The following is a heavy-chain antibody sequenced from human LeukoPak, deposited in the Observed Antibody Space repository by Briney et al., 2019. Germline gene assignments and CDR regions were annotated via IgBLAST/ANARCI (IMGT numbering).Heavy chain of an antibody. Sequence: GGSLRLSCAASGFTFSTYAMNWVRQAPGKGLEWVSVIIGNSAITHYADSVKGRFTISRDDSKNTLYLQMSSLRAEDTAVYYCAKDLRPDGVYDFDYWGQGTLVTVSS. CDR1: GFTFSTYA. CDR2: IIGNSAIT. CDR3: AKDLRPDGVYDFDY. J-gene: IGHJ4*02. V-gene: IGHV3-23*01. D-gene: IGHD5/OR15-5a*01.